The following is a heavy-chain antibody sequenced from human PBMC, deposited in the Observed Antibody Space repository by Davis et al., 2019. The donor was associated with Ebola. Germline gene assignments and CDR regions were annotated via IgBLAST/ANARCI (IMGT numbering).Heavy chain of an antibody. J-gene: IGHJ4*02. CDR3: ARDPGYSSGWYFDY. D-gene: IGHD6-19*01. V-gene: IGHV4-34*01. Sequence: SETLSLTCAVYGGSFSGYYWRWIRQPPGTGLEWIGEINHSGSTNYNPSLKSRVTISVDTSKNQFSLKLSSVTAADTAVYYCARDPGYSSGWYFDYWGQGTLVTVSS. CDR1: GGSFSGYY. CDR2: INHSGST.